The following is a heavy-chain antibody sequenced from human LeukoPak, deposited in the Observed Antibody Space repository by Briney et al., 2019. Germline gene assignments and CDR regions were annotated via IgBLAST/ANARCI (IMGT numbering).Heavy chain of an antibody. CDR1: GFTFSSYW. CDR3: RYSSRGGFDY. V-gene: IGHV3-7*03. D-gene: IGHD6-13*01. J-gene: IGHJ4*02. CDR2: IKPDGSEK. Sequence: GGSLRLSCAASGFTFSSYWMSWVRQAPGKGLEWVANIKPDGSEKYYVDSVRGRFTISRDNAKNSLYLQMNSLRAEDTAVYYCRYSSRGGFDYWGQGTLVTVSS.